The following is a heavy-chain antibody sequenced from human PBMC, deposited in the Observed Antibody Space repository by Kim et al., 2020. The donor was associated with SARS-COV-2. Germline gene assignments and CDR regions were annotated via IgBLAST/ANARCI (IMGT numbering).Heavy chain of an antibody. Sequence: NDYAVSVKSRITIHPDTSKNQFSLQLNYVTPGDTAVYYCATGGWTYAFDNWGQGTMVTVSS. CDR3: ATGGWTYAFDN. J-gene: IGHJ3*02. D-gene: IGHD2-15*01. CDR2: N. V-gene: IGHV6-1*01.